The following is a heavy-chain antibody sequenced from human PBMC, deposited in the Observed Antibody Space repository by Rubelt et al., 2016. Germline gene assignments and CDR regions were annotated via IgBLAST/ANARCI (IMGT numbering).Heavy chain of an antibody. D-gene: IGHD1-26*01. J-gene: IGHJ6*02. CDR2: IKSKTDGGTT. CDR1: GFTFSNAW. CDR3: TTTGKPRERNYYGMDV. Sequence: GGSLRLSCAASGFTFSNAWMNWVRQAPGKGLEWVGRIKSKTDGGTTDYAAPVKGRFTISRDDSKNTLYLQMNGLKTEDTAVYYCTTTGKPRERNYYGMDVWGQGTTVTVSS. V-gene: IGHV3-15*07.